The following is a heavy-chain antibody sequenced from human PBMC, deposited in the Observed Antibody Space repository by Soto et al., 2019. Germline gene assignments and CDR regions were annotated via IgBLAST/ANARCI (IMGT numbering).Heavy chain of an antibody. J-gene: IGHJ6*02. CDR2: IWYDGSNK. Sequence: QVQLVESGGGVVQPGRSLRLSCAASGFTVSSYGMHWVRQAPGKGLEWVAVIWYDGSNKYYADSVKGRFTISRDNSKNTLYLQMNSLRADDTAVYYCASEYCSGGRCYYYGMDGWGQGTTVTVSS. D-gene: IGHD2-15*01. V-gene: IGHV3-33*01. CDR1: GFTVSSYG. CDR3: ASEYCSGGRCYYYGMDG.